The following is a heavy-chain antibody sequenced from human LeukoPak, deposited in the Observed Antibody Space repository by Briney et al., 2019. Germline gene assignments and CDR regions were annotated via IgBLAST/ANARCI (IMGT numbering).Heavy chain of an antibody. V-gene: IGHV1-69*04. CDR2: IIPILGIA. CDR3: ARVARAGYNLYYFDY. D-gene: IGHD5-24*01. CDR1: GGTFSSYA. J-gene: IGHJ4*02. Sequence: SVKVSCKASGGTFSSYAISWVRQAPGQGLEWMGRIIPILGIANYAQKFQGRVTITADKSTSTAYMELSSLRSEDTAVYYCARVARAGYNLYYFDYWGQGTLVTVSS.